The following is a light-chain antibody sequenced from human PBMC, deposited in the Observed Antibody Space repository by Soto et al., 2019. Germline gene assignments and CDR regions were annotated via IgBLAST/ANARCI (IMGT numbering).Light chain of an antibody. Sequence: QSVLTQPPSASGTPGQRVTISCSGSSSNVGSNSVNWYQHFPGTAPKVLIYSNDQRPSGVPDRFSGSKSGTSASLAISGLQSEDEADYYCAAWDDSLNGWVFGGGTKLTVL. CDR1: SSNVGSNS. CDR3: AAWDDSLNGWV. V-gene: IGLV1-44*01. J-gene: IGLJ3*02. CDR2: SND.